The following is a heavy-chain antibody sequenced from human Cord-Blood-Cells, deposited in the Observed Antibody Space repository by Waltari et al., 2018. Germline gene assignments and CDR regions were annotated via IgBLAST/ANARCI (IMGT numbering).Heavy chain of an antibody. CDR2: INHSGST. J-gene: IGHJ4*02. V-gene: IGHV4-34*01. Sequence: QVQLQQWGAGLLKPSETLSLTCAVYGGSFSGYYWSCIRQPPGKGLEWIGEINHSGSTNYNPSLKSRVTISVDTSKTQFSLKLSSVTAADTAVYYCARAVSSSWFYYFDYWGQGTLVTVSS. CDR3: ARAVSSSWFYYFDY. D-gene: IGHD6-13*01. CDR1: GGSFSGYY.